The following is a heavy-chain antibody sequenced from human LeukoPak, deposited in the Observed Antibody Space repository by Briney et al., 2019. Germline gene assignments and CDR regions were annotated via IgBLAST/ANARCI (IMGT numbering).Heavy chain of an antibody. CDR3: ARARDGYKGGNWFDP. CDR2: IWYDGSNK. D-gene: IGHD5-24*01. CDR1: GFTFSSYG. Sequence: GRSLRLSCAASGFTFSSYGMHWVRQAPGKGLEWVAVIWYDGSNKYYADSVKGRFTISRDNSKNTLYLQMNSLRAEDTAVYYCARARDGYKGGNWFDPWGQGTLVTVSS. V-gene: IGHV3-33*01. J-gene: IGHJ5*02.